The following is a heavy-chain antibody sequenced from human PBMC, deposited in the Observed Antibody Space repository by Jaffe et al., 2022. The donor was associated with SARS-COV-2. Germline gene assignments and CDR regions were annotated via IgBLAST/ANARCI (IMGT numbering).Heavy chain of an antibody. CDR3: ARGMSSGWYDAGKDY. D-gene: IGHD6-19*01. CDR2: ISSSSSTI. Sequence: EVQLVESGGGLVQPGGSLRLSCAASGFTFSSYSMNWVRQAPGKGLEWVSYISSSSSTIYYADSVKGRFTISRDNAKNSLYLQMNSLRDEDTAVYYCARGMSSGWYDAGKDYWGQGTLVTVSS. J-gene: IGHJ4*02. CDR1: GFTFSSYS. V-gene: IGHV3-48*02.